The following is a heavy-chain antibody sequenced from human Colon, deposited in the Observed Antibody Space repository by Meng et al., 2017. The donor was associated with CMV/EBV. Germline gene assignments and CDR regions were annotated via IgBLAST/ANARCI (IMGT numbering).Heavy chain of an antibody. CDR3: ASPYYYDSSGYNN. Sequence: QVQLQQWGGGLLKPSEALSLTCAVYGGSFSGYYWSWIRQPPGKGLEWIGEINHSGSTNYNPSLKSRVTISVDTSKNQFSLKLSSVTAADTAVYYCASPYYYDSSGYNNWGQGTLVTVSS. CDR1: GGSFSGYY. D-gene: IGHD3-22*01. CDR2: INHSGST. V-gene: IGHV4-34*01. J-gene: IGHJ4*02.